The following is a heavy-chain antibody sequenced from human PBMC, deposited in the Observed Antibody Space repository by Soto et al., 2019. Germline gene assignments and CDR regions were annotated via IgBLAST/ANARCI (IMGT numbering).Heavy chain of an antibody. V-gene: IGHV1-69*13. CDR1: GGTFSSYA. J-gene: IGHJ4*02. D-gene: IGHD3-22*01. CDR3: ARTTGPNYYDSSGYASFDY. Sequence: SVKVSCKASGGTFSSYAISWVRQAPGQGLEWMGGIIPIFGTANYAQKFQGRVTITADESTSTAYMELSSLRSEDTAVYYCARTTGPNYYDSSGYASFDYWGQGTLVPVSS. CDR2: IIPIFGTA.